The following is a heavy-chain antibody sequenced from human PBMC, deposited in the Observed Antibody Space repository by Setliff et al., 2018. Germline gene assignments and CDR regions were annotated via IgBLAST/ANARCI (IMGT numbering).Heavy chain of an antibody. Sequence: ASVKVSCKASGYTFTNYAISWVRQAPGQGLEWMGWISGYKNNPNYLQRMQGRFTMTTDTSTSTAYMELRSLRSDDTAVYYCARGRNVAARLLDSWGQGTLVTVSS. D-gene: IGHD6-6*01. CDR1: GYTFTNYA. J-gene: IGHJ4*02. CDR3: ARGRNVAARLLDS. V-gene: IGHV1-18*01. CDR2: ISGYKNNP.